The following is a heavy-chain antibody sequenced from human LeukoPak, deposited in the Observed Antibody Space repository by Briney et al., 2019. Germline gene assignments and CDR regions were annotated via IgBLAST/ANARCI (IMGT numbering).Heavy chain of an antibody. CDR3: ARGVYIAAAQYGY. CDR1: GFTFSSYS. V-gene: IGHV3-21*04. CDR2: ISSSSSYI. Sequence: AGGSLRLSCAASGFTFSSYSMNWVRQAPGKGLEWVSSISSSSSYIYYADSVKGRFTISRDNAKNSLYLQMNSLRAEDTAVYYCARGVYIAAAQYGYWGQGTLVTVSS. J-gene: IGHJ4*02. D-gene: IGHD6-13*01.